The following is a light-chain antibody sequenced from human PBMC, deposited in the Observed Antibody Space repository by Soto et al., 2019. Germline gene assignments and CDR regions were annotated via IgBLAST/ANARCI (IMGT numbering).Light chain of an antibody. J-gene: IGKJ4*01. CDR1: QSAYSSY. Sequence: PGDRATLSCRSSQSAYSSYLSWYQQKPGQAPRLLIYGASNRATGIPDRFSGSGSGTEFTLTISSLQSEDFAVYYCQPYNNWPLTFGGGTKVDIK. V-gene: IGKV3D-15*01. CDR3: QPYNNWPLT. CDR2: GAS.